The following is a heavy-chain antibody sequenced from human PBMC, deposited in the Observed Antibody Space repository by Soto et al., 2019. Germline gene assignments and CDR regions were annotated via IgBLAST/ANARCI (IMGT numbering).Heavy chain of an antibody. D-gene: IGHD3-10*01. CDR1: GFTFSSYG. Sequence: PGGSLRLSCAASGFTFSSYGMHWVRQAPGKGLEWVAVIWYDGSNKYYADSVKGRFTISRDNSKNTLYLQMNSLRAEDTAVYYCAREIGKGYYGSGSYLALDYWGQGTLVTVSS. CDR2: IWYDGSNK. CDR3: AREIGKGYYGSGSYLALDY. V-gene: IGHV3-33*01. J-gene: IGHJ4*02.